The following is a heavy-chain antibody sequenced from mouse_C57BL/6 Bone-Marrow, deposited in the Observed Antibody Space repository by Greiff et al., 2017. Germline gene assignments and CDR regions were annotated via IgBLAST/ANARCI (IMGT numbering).Heavy chain of an antibody. Sequence: EVKLQESGAELVKPGASVKLSCTASGFNIKDYYMHWVKQRNEQGLEWIGRIDPEDGETKYAPKFKGKATITADTSSNTAYVQLSSLTSEDTAVYYCARRFITSVVAYGYYFDYWGQGTTLTVSS. CDR1: GFNIKDYY. CDR3: ARRFITSVVAYGYYFDY. J-gene: IGHJ2*01. V-gene: IGHV14-2*01. D-gene: IGHD1-1*01. CDR2: IDPEDGET.